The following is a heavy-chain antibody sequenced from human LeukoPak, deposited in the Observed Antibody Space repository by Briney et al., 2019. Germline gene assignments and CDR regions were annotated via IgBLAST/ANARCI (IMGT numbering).Heavy chain of an antibody. J-gene: IGHJ4*02. CDR3: ARDRDYGGFDY. CDR1: GFTVSSNY. Sequence: GGSLRLSCAASGFTVSSNYMSWVRQAPGKGLEWVSVIYSGGSTYYADSVKGRITISRDNSKNTLYLQMNSLRAEDTAVYYCARDRDYGGFDYWGQGTLVTVSS. V-gene: IGHV3-53*01. CDR2: IYSGGST. D-gene: IGHD4-17*01.